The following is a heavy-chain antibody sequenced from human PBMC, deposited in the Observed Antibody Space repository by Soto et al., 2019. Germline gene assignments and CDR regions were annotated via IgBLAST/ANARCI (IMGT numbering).Heavy chain of an antibody. V-gene: IGHV1-46*03. Sequence: QVQLVQSGAEVKKPGASVKVSCKASGYTFINYYIHWVRQAPGQGLEWMGVINPNGGSTVYAQKFQGRVILTRDTSTRTVYVELSSLRSDDTAVYFCVRATAARQRDYSYHYYLHIWGKGTTVTVSS. J-gene: IGHJ6*03. CDR1: GYTFINYY. CDR3: VRATAARQRDYSYHYYLHI. CDR2: INPNGGST. D-gene: IGHD6-6*01.